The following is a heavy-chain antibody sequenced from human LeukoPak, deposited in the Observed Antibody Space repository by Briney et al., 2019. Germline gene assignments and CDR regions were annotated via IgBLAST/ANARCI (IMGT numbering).Heavy chain of an antibody. CDR2: INWNGGST. V-gene: IGHV3-20*04. CDR1: GFTFDDYG. Sequence: GGSLRLSCAASGFTFDDYGMSWVRQAPGKGLEWVSGINWNGGSTGYADSVKGRFTISRDNAKNSLYLQMNSLRAEDTALYYCARVGSSGWYAPYYFDYWGRGTLVTVSS. D-gene: IGHD6-19*01. J-gene: IGHJ4*02. CDR3: ARVGSSGWYAPYYFDY.